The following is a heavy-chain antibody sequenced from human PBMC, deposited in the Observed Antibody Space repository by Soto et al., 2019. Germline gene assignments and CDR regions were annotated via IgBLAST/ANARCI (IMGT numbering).Heavy chain of an antibody. CDR3: AKDVYFDSYYFDQ. J-gene: IGHJ4*02. CDR2: ISYDGTQK. V-gene: IGHV3-30*04. Sequence: GGSLRLSCVASRFTVSRFAMHWVRRAPGKGLEWVAVISYDGTQKHYVDSVKGRFTLSRDESDNTVYLQMNRLRPEDTAVYYCAKDVYFDSYYFDQWGQGTLVTVSS. D-gene: IGHD3-9*01. CDR1: RFTVSRFA.